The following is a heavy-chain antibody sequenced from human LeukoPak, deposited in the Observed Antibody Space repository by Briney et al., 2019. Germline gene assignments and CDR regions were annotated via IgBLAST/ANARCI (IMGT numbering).Heavy chain of an antibody. CDR1: GGSISSYY. D-gene: IGHD6-13*01. Sequence: SETLSLTCTVSGGSISSYYWSWIRQPPGKGLECIGYIYYSGSTNYNPSLKSRVTISVDTSKNQFSLKLSSVTAADTAVYYCARPRDEGIAAAGTPYNWFDPWGQGTLVTVSS. J-gene: IGHJ5*02. CDR2: IYYSGST. V-gene: IGHV4-59*08. CDR3: ARPRDEGIAAAGTPYNWFDP.